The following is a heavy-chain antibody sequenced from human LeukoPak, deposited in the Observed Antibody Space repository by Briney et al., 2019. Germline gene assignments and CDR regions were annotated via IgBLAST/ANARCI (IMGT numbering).Heavy chain of an antibody. CDR1: GFTFSNYW. Sequence: GGSLRLSCAASGFTFSNYWMHWVRQAPGKGLEWVSGISGSGDNTYYADSVKGRFTISRDNSKNTLYVQVNSLGTEDTAAYYCAKGSYYDSSGSFYFDYWGQGTLVTVSS. CDR2: ISGSGDNT. V-gene: IGHV3-23*01. CDR3: AKGSYYDSSGSFYFDY. J-gene: IGHJ4*02. D-gene: IGHD3-22*01.